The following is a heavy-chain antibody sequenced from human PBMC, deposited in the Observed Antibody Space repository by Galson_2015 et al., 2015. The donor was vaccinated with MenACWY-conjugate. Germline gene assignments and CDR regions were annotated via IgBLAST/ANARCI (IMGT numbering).Heavy chain of an antibody. CDR1: GFTLSSYW. J-gene: IGHJ4*02. CDR3: ARGPRGQLPGVDFDY. CDR2: ITQDGNNK. Sequence: SLRLSCAASGFTLSSYWMSWARQAPGKGLEWVASITQDGNNKEYLDSVKGRFTISRDNARNSLYLQMNSLRAEDTAIYYCARGPRGQLPGVDFDYWGQGTLVTVSS. V-gene: IGHV3-7*03. D-gene: IGHD1-26*01.